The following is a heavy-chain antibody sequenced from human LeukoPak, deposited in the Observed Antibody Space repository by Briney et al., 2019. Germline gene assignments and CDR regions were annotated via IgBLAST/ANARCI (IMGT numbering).Heavy chain of an antibody. CDR3: ARDLSYGYYLGY. D-gene: IGHD5-18*01. J-gene: IGHJ4*01. V-gene: IGHV1-18*04. Sequence: ASVKVSCKASGYTFTSYGISWVRQAPGQGLEWMGWISVHNGNTNYAQKLQGRVTMTTDTSTSTAYMELRSLRSDDTAVYYCARDLSYGYYLGYWGHGTLVTVSS. CDR2: ISVHNGNT. CDR1: GYTFTSYG.